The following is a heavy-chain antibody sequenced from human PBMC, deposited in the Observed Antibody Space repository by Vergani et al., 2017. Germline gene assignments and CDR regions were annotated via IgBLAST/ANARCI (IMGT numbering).Heavy chain of an antibody. J-gene: IGHJ5*02. CDR1: GYTFTNYA. CDR3: VRTRSGSCTDGSCYSRWFDP. V-gene: IGHV7-4-1*02. CDR2: INSNSGNP. D-gene: IGHD2-15*01. Sequence: QVQLVQSGSEVKKPGASVKVSCRASGYTFTNYALNWVRQAPGQGLEWMGWINSNSGNPTYAQGFKGRFVFSLDSSVSTSYLQINSLQPEDTAVYYCVRTRSGSCTDGSCYSRWFDPWGQGTLVTVSS.